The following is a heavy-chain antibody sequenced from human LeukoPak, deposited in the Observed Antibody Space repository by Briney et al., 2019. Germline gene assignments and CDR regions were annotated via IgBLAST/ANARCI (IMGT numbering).Heavy chain of an antibody. J-gene: IGHJ4*02. V-gene: IGHV3-23*01. CDR1: GFTFSTYA. CDR2: ISGSGANT. D-gene: IGHD3-16*02. CDR3: AKGRAGYTNHYYFDY. Sequence: GGSLRLSCAASGFTFSTYAMSWVRQAPGKGLEWVSTISGSGANTYYADSVRGRFTISRDNSKNTLYLHMNSLRAEDTAVYYCAKGRAGYTNHYYFDYWGQGTLVTVSS.